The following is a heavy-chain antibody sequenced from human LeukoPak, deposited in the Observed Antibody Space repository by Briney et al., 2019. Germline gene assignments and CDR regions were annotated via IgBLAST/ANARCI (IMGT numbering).Heavy chain of an antibody. CDR3: AKDYDILTGFDY. CDR1: GFTFSSYA. V-gene: IGHV3-23*01. CDR2: ISGSGGST. D-gene: IGHD3-9*01. J-gene: IGHJ4*02. Sequence: PGGSLRLSCAASGFTFSSYAMSWVRQAPGKGLEWVSAISGSGGSTYYADSVKGRFTISRGNSKNTLYLQMNSLRAEDTAVYYCAKDYDILTGFDYWGQGTLVTVSS.